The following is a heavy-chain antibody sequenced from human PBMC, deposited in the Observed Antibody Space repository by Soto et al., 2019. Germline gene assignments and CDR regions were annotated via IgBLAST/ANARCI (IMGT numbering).Heavy chain of an antibody. CDR1: GGSISSYY. CDR2: IYYSGST. J-gene: IGHJ4*02. V-gene: IGHV4-59*01. Sequence: SETLSLTCTVSGGSISSYYWSWIRQPPGKGLEWIGYIYYSGSTNYNPSLKSRVTISVDTSKNQFSLKLSSVTAADTAVYYCARGVAWGTYDYWGQGTLVTVSS. D-gene: IGHD3-16*01. CDR3: ARGVAWGTYDY.